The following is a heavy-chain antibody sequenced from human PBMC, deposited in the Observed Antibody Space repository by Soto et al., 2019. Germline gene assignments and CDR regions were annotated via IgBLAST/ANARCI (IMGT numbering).Heavy chain of an antibody. J-gene: IGHJ6*02. CDR1: GYSFSSDY. V-gene: IGHV1-46*01. CDR2: FNPTGDTA. D-gene: IGHD5-18*01. Sequence: LVKVSCKAAGYSFSSDYIHWVRQTPGQGLEWMGIFNPTGDTASYAQKLQGRVTMTRDTSTGTAYMELGSLRSEDTAVYYCARGGRIVDTGIGYYYYHAMDVWGQGTTVTVSS. CDR3: ARGGRIVDTGIGYYYYHAMDV.